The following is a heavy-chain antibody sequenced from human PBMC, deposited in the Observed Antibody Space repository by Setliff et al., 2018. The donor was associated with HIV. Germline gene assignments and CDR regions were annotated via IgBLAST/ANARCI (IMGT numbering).Heavy chain of an antibody. CDR3: AKRTFGSGRFDP. CDR1: GDSISSGSYY. J-gene: IGHJ5*02. V-gene: IGHV4-61*09. D-gene: IGHD3-16*01. Sequence: SETLSLTCSVSGDSISSGSYYWSWIRLPAGKGLEWIGQIHTTGCTNYNPSLQSRVNISIDTSKNQFSLKLNSVTATDTAVYYCAKRTFGSGRFDPWGQGTLVTVSS. CDR2: IHTTGCT.